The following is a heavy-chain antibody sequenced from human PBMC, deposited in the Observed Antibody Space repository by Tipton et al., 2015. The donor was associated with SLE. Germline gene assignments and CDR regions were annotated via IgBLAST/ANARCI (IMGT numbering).Heavy chain of an antibody. CDR2: ISYSGST. D-gene: IGHD5-24*01. J-gene: IGHJ2*01. V-gene: IGHV4-31*03. CDR1: GGSISSANSY. Sequence: TLSLTCTVSGGSISSANSYWSWIRQHPEKGLEWIGFISYSGSTYYNPFLKSRLTISVDTSKNQFSLNLISLTAADTAVYYCARVADVYNTNWYFDLWGRGTLVTVSS. CDR3: ARVADVYNTNWYFDL.